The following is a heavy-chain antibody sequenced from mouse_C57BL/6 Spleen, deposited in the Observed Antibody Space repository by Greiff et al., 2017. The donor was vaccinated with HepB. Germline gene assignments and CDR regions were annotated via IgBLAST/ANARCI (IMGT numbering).Heavy chain of an antibody. D-gene: IGHD3-3*01. J-gene: IGHJ4*01. V-gene: IGHV1-63*01. CDR1: GYTFTNYW. CDR3: ATGLGAMDY. CDR2: IYPGGGYT. Sequence: VQGVESGAELVRPGTSVKMSCKASGYTFTNYWIGWAKQRPGHGLEWIGDIYPGGGYTNYNEKFKGKATLTADKASSTAYMQFSSLTSEDSAIYYCATGLGAMDYWGQGTSVTVSS.